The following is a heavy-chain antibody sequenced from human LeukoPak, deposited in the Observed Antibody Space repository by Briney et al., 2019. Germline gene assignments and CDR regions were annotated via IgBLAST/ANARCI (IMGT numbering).Heavy chain of an antibody. J-gene: IGHJ4*02. CDR3: AAEQVSTSSFDY. V-gene: IGHV4-31*03. D-gene: IGHD5/OR15-5a*01. CDR2: MYFSGST. Sequence: SETLCLTCTVSGGSISSGGLYWSWIRQHPGKGLEWIGYMYFSGSTKYNPSLKTRVTISSDTSKNQFSLNLSSVTPADTAVYYCAAEQVSTSSFDYWGQGTTVTVSS. CDR1: GGSISSGGLY.